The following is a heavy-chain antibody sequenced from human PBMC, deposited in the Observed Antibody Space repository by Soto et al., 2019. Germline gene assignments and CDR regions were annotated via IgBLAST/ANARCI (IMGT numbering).Heavy chain of an antibody. Sequence: ASVKVSCKASGYTFTGYYMHWVRQAPGQGLEWMGWINPNSGGTNYAQKFQGRVTMARDTSISTAYMELSRLRSDDTAVYYCARGYYDSSGYYIYYYYGMDVWGQGTTVTVSS. CDR3: ARGYYDSSGYYIYYYYGMDV. CDR1: GYTFTGYY. V-gene: IGHV1-2*02. D-gene: IGHD3-22*01. J-gene: IGHJ6*02. CDR2: INPNSGGT.